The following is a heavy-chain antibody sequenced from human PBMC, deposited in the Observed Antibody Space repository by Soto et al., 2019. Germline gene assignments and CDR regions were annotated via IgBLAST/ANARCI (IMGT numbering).Heavy chain of an antibody. Sequence: PSETLSLTCTVSGGSISSYYWSWIRQPPGKGLEWIGYIYYSGSTNYNPSLKSRVTISVDTSKNQFSLKLSSVTAADTAVYYCARGTYYYDSGFDPWGQGTLVTVS. V-gene: IGHV4-59*01. CDR1: GGSISSYY. D-gene: IGHD3-10*01. CDR2: IYYSGST. J-gene: IGHJ5*02. CDR3: ARGTYYYDSGFDP.